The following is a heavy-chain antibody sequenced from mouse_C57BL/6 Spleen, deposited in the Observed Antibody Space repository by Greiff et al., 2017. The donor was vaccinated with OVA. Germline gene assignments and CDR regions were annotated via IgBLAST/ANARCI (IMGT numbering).Heavy chain of an antibody. CDR3: ARRDGGYSNYEGYFDY. CDR1: GYTFTDYY. V-gene: IGHV1-76*01. J-gene: IGHJ2*01. D-gene: IGHD2-5*01. Sequence: QVQLQQSGAELVRPGASVKLSCKASGYTFTDYYINWVKQRPGQGLEWIARIYPGSGNTYYNEKFKGKATLTAEKSSSTAYMQLSSLTSEDSAVYFCARRDGGYSNYEGYFDYWGQGTTLTVSS. CDR2: IYPGSGNT.